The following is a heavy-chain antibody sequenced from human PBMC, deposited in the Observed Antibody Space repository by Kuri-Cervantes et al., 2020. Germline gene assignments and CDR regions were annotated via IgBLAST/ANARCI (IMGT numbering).Heavy chain of an antibody. CDR2: INHSGST. V-gene: IGHV4-34*01. CDR3: AFSNDEPCFQY. Sequence: SETLSLTCAFYGGSFSGYYWSWIRQPPGKGLEWIGEINHSGSTNYNPSLKSRVTISVDTSKNQFSLNLSSVTAVDTAVYYFAFSNDEPCFQYWGQGTLVTVSS. CDR1: GGSFSGYY. J-gene: IGHJ1*01.